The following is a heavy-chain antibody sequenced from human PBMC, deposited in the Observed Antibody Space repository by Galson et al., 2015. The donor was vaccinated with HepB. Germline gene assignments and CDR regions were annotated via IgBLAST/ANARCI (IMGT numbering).Heavy chain of an antibody. V-gene: IGHV1-18*04. CDR2: ISAYNGNT. J-gene: IGHJ3*02. D-gene: IGHD3-3*01. CDR1: GYTFTSYG. Sequence: SVKVSCKASGYTFTSYGISWVRQAPGQGLEWMGWISAYNGNTNYAQKLQGRVTMTTDTSTSTAYMELRSLRSDDTAVYYCARVPIRFLEWLRLRGGAFDIWGQGTMVTVSS. CDR3: ARVPIRFLEWLRLRGGAFDI.